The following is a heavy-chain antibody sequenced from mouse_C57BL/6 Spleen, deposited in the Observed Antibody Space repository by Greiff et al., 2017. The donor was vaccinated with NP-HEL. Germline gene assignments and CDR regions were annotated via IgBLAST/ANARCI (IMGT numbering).Heavy chain of an antibody. CDR2: IWGDGST. CDR1: GFSLTSYG. J-gene: IGHJ4*01. V-gene: IGHV2-3*01. Sequence: QVQLQQSGPGLVAPSQSLSITCTVSGFSLTSYGVSWVRQPPGKGLEWLGVIWGDGSTNYHSALISRLSISKDNSKSQVFLKLNSLQTDDTATYYCAKPGKFAGRLRNYYAMDYWGQGTSVTVSS. CDR3: AKPGKFAGRLRNYYAMDY. D-gene: IGHD1-1*01.